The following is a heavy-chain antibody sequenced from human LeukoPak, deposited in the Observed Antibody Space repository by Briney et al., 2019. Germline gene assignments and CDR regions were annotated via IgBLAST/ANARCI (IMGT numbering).Heavy chain of an antibody. CDR3: AKGRGTSYYYMDV. CDR2: IIGSGGST. V-gene: IGHV3-23*01. D-gene: IGHD1/OR15-1a*01. CDR1: GFTFTSYA. Sequence: QSRRSLRLSCAASGFTFTSYAMSCVRQAPGKGLEWVSAIIGSGGSTYYADSMKGRFTISRDNSKNTLYLQMNSLRAEDTDVYYCAKGRGTSYYYMDVWGKGTTVTVSS. J-gene: IGHJ6*03.